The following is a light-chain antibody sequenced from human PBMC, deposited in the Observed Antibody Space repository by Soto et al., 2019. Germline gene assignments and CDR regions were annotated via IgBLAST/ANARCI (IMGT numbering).Light chain of an antibody. Sequence: EIVITQTQATLSVSPRERATLSFRASESVISNLAWYQQKPGQAPRLLIYGASARATGIPARFSGSGSGTEFTLTISSLESEDSAVYYCQQYGSLSWTFGQGTIVDVK. CDR3: QQYGSLSWT. CDR2: GAS. J-gene: IGKJ1*01. V-gene: IGKV3-15*01. CDR1: ESVISN.